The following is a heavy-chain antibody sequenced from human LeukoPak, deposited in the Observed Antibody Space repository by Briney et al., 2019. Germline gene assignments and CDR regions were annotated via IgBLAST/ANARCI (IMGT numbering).Heavy chain of an antibody. D-gene: IGHD3-22*01. CDR3: ARAYYDSSGYPRWYFDL. CDR1: GGSISSSSYY. V-gene: IGHV4-39*07. Sequence: SETLSLTCTVSGGSISSSSYYWGWIRQPPGKGLEWIGSIYYSGSTYYNPSLKSRVTISVDTSKNQFSLKVSSVTAADTAVYYCARAYYDSSGYPRWYFDLWGRGTLVTVSS. CDR2: IYYSGST. J-gene: IGHJ2*01.